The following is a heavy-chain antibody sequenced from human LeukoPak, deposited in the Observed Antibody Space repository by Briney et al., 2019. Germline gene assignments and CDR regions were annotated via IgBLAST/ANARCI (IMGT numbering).Heavy chain of an antibody. D-gene: IGHD6-13*01. CDR1: GFTFGSYA. Sequence: GGSLRLSCAASGFTFGSYAMHWVRQAPGKGLEWVAVISYDGSNKYYADSVKVRFTISRDNSKNTLYLQMNSLRAEDTAVYFCARASSSWSFDYWGQGNLVTVSS. V-gene: IGHV3-30*04. CDR2: ISYDGSNK. CDR3: ARASSSWSFDY. J-gene: IGHJ4*02.